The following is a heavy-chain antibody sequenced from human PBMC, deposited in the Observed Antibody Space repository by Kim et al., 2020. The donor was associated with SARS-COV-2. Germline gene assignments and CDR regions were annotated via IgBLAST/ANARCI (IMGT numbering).Heavy chain of an antibody. J-gene: IGHJ4*02. D-gene: IGHD6-13*01. V-gene: IGHV6-1*01. Sequence: YNDYAESVKSRMTINPDTSKNQFSLQLNSVTPEDTAVYYCARGVAVVGMQYWGQGTLVTVSS. CDR3: ARGVAVVGMQY. CDR2: YN.